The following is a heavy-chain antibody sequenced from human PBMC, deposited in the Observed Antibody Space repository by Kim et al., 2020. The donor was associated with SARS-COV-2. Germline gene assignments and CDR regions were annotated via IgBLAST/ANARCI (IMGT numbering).Heavy chain of an antibody. Sequence: SVKVSCKASGGTFSSYAISWVRQAPGQGLEWMGGIIPIFGTANYAQKFQGRVTITADESTSTAYMELSSLRSEDTAVYYCARGVRGYYDSSGYYEPADAFDIWGQGTMVTVSS. D-gene: IGHD3-22*01. CDR1: GGTFSSYA. V-gene: IGHV1-69*13. CDR3: ARGVRGYYDSSGYYEPADAFDI. CDR2: IIPIFGTA. J-gene: IGHJ3*02.